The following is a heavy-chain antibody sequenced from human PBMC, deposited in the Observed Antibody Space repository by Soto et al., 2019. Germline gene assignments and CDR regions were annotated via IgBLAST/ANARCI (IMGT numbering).Heavy chain of an antibody. CDR2: INHSGST. CDR3: ARGGTIFGEDFDY. Sequence: SGRLSISCAVYGGSFSGYYWSWIRQPPGKGLEWIGEINHSGSTNYNPSLKSRVTISVDTSKNQFSLKLSSVTAADTAVYYCARGGTIFGEDFDYWGQGTLVTVYS. J-gene: IGHJ4*02. D-gene: IGHD3-3*01. V-gene: IGHV4-34*01. CDR1: GGSFSGYY.